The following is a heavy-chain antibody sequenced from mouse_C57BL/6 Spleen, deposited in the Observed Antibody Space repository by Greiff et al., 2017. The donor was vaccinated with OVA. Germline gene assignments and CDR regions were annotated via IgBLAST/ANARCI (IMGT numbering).Heavy chain of an antibody. D-gene: IGHD3-2*02. J-gene: IGHJ4*01. CDR1: GYTFTDYE. CDR3: TRESETAQATYAMDY. Sequence: QVQLQQSGAELVRPGASVTLSCKASGYTFTDYEMHWVKQTPVHGLEWIGAIDPETGGTAYNQKFKGKAILTADKSSSTAYMELRSLTSEDSAVYYCTRESETAQATYAMDYWGQGTSVTVSS. CDR2: IDPETGGT. V-gene: IGHV1-15*01.